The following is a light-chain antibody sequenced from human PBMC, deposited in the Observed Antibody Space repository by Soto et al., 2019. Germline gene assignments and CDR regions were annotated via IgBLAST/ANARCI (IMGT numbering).Light chain of an antibody. CDR1: QSVSSSF. Sequence: EIVLTQSPGTLSLSPGERATLSCRASQSVSSSFLAWYQQKPGQAPRLLIYGASIRATGIPDRFSGSGSGTDFTVTISRLEPEDFAVYYCQQYSSSTPWTFGQGTKVEIK. J-gene: IGKJ1*01. CDR2: GAS. V-gene: IGKV3-20*01. CDR3: QQYSSSTPWT.